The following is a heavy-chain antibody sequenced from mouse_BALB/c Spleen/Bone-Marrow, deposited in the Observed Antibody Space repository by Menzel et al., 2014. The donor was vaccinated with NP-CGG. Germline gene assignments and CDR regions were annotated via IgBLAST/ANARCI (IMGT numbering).Heavy chain of an antibody. V-gene: IGHV1S29*02. J-gene: IGHJ2*01. CDR3: TRGDYYGYYFDN. CDR1: GYTFTDYN. CDR2: IYPYNGAT. Sequence: EVQLQQSGPELVKPGASVKISCKASGYTFTDYNMHWVKQSHGQSLEWIGFIYPYNGATGFNQKFKSKATLTVDNSSSTAYMEFRSLTSEDSAVYYCTRGDYYGYYFDNWGQGTTLTVSP. D-gene: IGHD1-2*01.